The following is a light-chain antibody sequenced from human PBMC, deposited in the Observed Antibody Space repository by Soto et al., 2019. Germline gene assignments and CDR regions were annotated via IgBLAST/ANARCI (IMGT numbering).Light chain of an antibody. Sequence: EIVLTQSPGPLSLSPGERATLSCRASQSVTSSYIAWYQQKSGQAPRLLLYGASSRATGIPDRFRGSGSGTDFTLTISRLEPEDFAVYYCQQYGGLPTFGQGTKVDIK. CDR2: GAS. CDR1: QSVTSSY. J-gene: IGKJ1*01. V-gene: IGKV3-20*01. CDR3: QQYGGLPT.